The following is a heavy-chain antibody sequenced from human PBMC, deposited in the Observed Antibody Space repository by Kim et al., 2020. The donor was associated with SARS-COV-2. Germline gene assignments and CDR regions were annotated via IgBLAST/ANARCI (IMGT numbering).Heavy chain of an antibody. Sequence: SETLSLTCTVSGGSISSSSYYWGWIRQPPGKGLEWIGSIYYSGSTYYNPSLKSRVTISVDTSKNQFSLKLSSVTAADTAVYYCARAPPDYGDSFYYYYGMDVWGQGTTVTVSS. J-gene: IGHJ6*02. CDR1: GGSISSSSYY. V-gene: IGHV4-39*07. CDR3: ARAPPDYGDSFYYYYGMDV. CDR2: IYYSGST. D-gene: IGHD4-17*01.